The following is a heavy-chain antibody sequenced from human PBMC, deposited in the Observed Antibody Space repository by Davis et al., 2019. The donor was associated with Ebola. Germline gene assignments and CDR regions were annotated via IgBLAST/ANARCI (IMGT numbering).Heavy chain of an antibody. CDR3: ARDKLVLELLGGMDV. CDR1: GFTFSTYS. J-gene: IGHJ6*02. D-gene: IGHD1-7*01. V-gene: IGHV3-21*01. Sequence: GESLKISCAASGFTFSTYSMSWVRQAPGKGLEWVSSISSDSDYIYYADSAKGRFTISRDNAKNSLYLQMNSLRAEDTAVYYCARDKLVLELLGGMDVWGQGTTVTVSS. CDR2: ISSDSDYI.